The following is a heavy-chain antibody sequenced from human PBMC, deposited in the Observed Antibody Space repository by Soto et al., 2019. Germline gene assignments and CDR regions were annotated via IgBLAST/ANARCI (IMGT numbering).Heavy chain of an antibody. Sequence: EVQLVESGGGLVQPGRSLRLSCAASGFTFDDYAMHWVRQAPGKGLEWVSGISWNSGSIGYADSVKGRFTISRDNAKNSLYLQMNSLRAKDTALYYCAKGGQLLTEGGGYWGQGTLVTVSS. CDR2: ISWNSGSI. CDR1: GFTFDDYA. D-gene: IGHD2-2*01. V-gene: IGHV3-9*01. J-gene: IGHJ4*02. CDR3: AKGGQLLTEGGGY.